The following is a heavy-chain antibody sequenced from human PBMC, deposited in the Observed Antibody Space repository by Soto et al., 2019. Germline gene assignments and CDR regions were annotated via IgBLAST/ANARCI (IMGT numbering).Heavy chain of an antibody. CDR1: GFTFSSYS. D-gene: IGHD6-6*01. CDR3: ARDVGVQELDY. CDR2: IKPDGSGK. Sequence: GGSLRLSCAASGFTFSSYSMNWVRQAPGRGLEWVANIKPDGSGKYYLDSVRGRFTISRDNAENSLFLQIDSLRVEDTAVYYCARDVGVQELDYWGQGTLVTVSS. V-gene: IGHV3-7*01. J-gene: IGHJ4*02.